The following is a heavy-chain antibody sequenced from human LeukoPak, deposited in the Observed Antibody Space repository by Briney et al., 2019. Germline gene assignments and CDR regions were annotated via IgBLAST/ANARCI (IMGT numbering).Heavy chain of an antibody. CDR1: GFTVSNNY. CDR2: TYSGET. CDR3: VRDQFS. Sequence: GGSLRLSCAASGFTVSNNYMSWVRQAPGRLEWLSVTYSGETQYADSVKGRFTISRDDSKNTLYLQMNSLRAEDTAIYYCVRDQFSWGQGSTGSVSS. V-gene: IGHV3-66*01. D-gene: IGHD3-3*01. J-gene: IGHJ6*02.